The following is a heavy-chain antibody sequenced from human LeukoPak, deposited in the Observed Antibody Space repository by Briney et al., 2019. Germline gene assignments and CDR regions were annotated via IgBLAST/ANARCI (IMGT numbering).Heavy chain of an antibody. CDR2: ISSSSSTI. CDR3: ARGSGGSCSDFDY. CDR1: GFTFSSYS. Sequence: PGGSLRLSCAASGFTFSSYSTNWVRQAPGKGLEWVSYISSSSSTIYCADSVKGRFTISRDNAKNSLYLQMNSLRAEDTAVYYCARGSGGSCSDFDYWGQGTLVTVSS. V-gene: IGHV3-48*01. J-gene: IGHJ4*02. D-gene: IGHD2-15*01.